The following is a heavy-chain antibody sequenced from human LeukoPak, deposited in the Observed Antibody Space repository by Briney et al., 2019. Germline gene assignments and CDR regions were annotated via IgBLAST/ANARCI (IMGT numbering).Heavy chain of an antibody. Sequence: VKDSCKSSVGSFSSYAICCVREAPGPGLECRGGIIPMFGAANYAQKFQGRVTITADKSTSTAYMELSSLRSEDTAVSFCARERGGGGSYDYWGQGTLVTVSS. J-gene: IGHJ4*02. CDR2: IIPMFGAA. CDR3: ARERGGGGSYDY. V-gene: IGHV1-69*13. CDR1: VGSFSSYA. D-gene: IGHD1-26*01.